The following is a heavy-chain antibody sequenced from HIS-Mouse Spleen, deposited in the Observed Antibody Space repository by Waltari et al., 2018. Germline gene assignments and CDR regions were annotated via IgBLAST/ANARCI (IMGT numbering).Heavy chain of an antibody. J-gene: IGHJ3*02. V-gene: IGHV1-2*02. CDR3: ARIIAVAAYDAFDI. CDR2: INPNRGGT. Sequence: QVQLVQSGAEVKKPGASVKVSCKASGYTFTGYYMHWVRQAPGQGLEWMGWINPNRGGTNYAQKLQGRVTMTRDTSISTAYMELSRLRSDDTAVYYCARIIAVAAYDAFDIWGQGTMVTVSS. CDR1: GYTFTGYY. D-gene: IGHD6-19*01.